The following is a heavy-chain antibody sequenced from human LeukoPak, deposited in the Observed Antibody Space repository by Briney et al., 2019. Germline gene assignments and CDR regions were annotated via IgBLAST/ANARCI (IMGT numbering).Heavy chain of an antibody. D-gene: IGHD6-13*01. J-gene: IGHJ4*02. CDR3: AKEWRYSSSWYQYYFDY. V-gene: IGHV3-21*04. CDR2: ISMSSSYI. CDR1: GFPFSRYS. Sequence: GTPRLSRAATGFPFSRYSMYWVRQAPGKGRGGGSSISMSSSYIYYADSVKGRFTISRDNAKNSLYLQMNSLRAEDTAVYYCAKEWRYSSSWYQYYFDYWDQGTLVTVSS.